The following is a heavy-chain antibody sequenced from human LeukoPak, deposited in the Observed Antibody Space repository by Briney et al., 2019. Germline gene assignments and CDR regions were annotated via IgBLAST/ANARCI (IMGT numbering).Heavy chain of an antibody. CDR1: GFTVSSNY. CDR3: ARYSYYYDSSGPDY. Sequence: GGSLRLSCAASGFTVSSNYMSWVRQAPGKGLEWVSVIYSGGSTYYADSVKGRFTISRDNSKNTLYLQMNSLRAEDTAVYYCARYSYYYDSSGPDYWGQGTLVTVSS. D-gene: IGHD3-22*01. CDR2: IYSGGST. V-gene: IGHV3-53*01. J-gene: IGHJ4*02.